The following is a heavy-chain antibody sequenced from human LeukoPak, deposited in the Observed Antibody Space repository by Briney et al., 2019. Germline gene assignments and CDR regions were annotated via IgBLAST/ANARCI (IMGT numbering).Heavy chain of an antibody. Sequence: GGSLRLSCAASGFTFSTYGMSWVRQAPGKGLEWVSAISGGGGSTYYADSVKGRFTISGDNSKNTVSLQMESLRAEDTALYYCAKDYAVGSIDYWGQGTLVTVSS. J-gene: IGHJ4*02. CDR1: GFTFSTYG. CDR2: ISGGGGST. D-gene: IGHD3-16*01. CDR3: AKDYAVGSIDY. V-gene: IGHV3-23*01.